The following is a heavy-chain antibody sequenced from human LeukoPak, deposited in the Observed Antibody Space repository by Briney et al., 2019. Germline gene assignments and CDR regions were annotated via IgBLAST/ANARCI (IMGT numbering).Heavy chain of an antibody. V-gene: IGHV4-4*07. CDR3: RGRWGLQS. CDR2: IYTSGST. CDR1: GGSISSYY. Sequence: SETLSLTCAVSGGSISSYYWSWIRQPAGKGLEWIGRIYTSGSTNYNPSLRSRVTTSLDTSKNQFSLNLISVTAADTAVYCTRGRWGLQSWSQGKLVTVSS. J-gene: IGHJ5*02. D-gene: IGHD7-27*01.